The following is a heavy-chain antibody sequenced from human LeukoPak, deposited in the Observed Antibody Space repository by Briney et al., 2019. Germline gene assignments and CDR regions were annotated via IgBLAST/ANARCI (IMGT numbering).Heavy chain of an antibody. CDR2: INPNSGGT. V-gene: IGHV1-2*02. J-gene: IGHJ6*03. CDR3: ARNRVVPANYYYYMDV. D-gene: IGHD2-2*01. CDR1: GYTFTGYY. Sequence: ASVKVSCKASGYTFTGYYMHWVRQAPGQGLEWMGWINPNSGGTNYAQKFQGRVTMTRDTSISTAYMELSSLRSEDTAVYYCARNRVVPANYYYYMDVWGKGTTVTISS.